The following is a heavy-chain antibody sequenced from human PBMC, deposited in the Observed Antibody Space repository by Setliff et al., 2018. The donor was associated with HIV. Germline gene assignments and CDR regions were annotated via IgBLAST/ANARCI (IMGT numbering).Heavy chain of an antibody. CDR3: AGDSEWGSYIFWTFDI. CDR2: INPRGDIT. D-gene: IGHD1-26*01. Sequence: ASVKVSCKASEYSFTDYFVHWVRQAPGQGLEWMGIINPRGDITAYAQIFQGRVTLTRETSTNTVYMELSSLISADTAVYYCAGDSEWGSYIFWTFDIWGQGTMVTVSS. V-gene: IGHV1-46*01. J-gene: IGHJ3*02. CDR1: EYSFTDYF.